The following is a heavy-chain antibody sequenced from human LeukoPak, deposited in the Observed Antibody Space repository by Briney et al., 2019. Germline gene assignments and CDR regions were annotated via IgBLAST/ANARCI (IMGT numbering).Heavy chain of an antibody. CDR1: GGTFSSYA. Sequence: EASVKVSCKASGGTFSSYAISWVRQAPGQGLEWMGGIIPIFGTANYAQKFQGRVTITADESTSTAYMELSSLRSEDTAVYYCARAVDSSGYYILNLYGMDVWGQGTTVTVSS. J-gene: IGHJ6*02. V-gene: IGHV1-69*13. CDR2: IIPIFGTA. CDR3: ARAVDSSGYYILNLYGMDV. D-gene: IGHD3-22*01.